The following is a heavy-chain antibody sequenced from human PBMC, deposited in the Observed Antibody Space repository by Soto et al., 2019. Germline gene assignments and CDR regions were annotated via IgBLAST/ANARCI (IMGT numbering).Heavy chain of an antibody. V-gene: IGHV4-39*01. CDR3: ARQGSAYYYYYYMDV. Sequence: SETLSLTCTVSGGSISSSSYYWGWIRQPPGKGLEWIGSIYYSGSTYYNPSLKSRVTISVDTSKNQFSLKLSSVTAADTAVYYCARQGSAYYYYYYMDVWGKGTTVTVS. J-gene: IGHJ6*03. D-gene: IGHD3-10*01. CDR1: GGSISSSSYY. CDR2: IYYSGST.